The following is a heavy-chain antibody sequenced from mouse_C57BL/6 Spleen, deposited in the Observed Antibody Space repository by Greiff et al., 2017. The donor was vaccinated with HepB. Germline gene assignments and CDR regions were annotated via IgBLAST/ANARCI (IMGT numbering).Heavy chain of an antibody. CDR2: ISYDGSN. Sequence: VQLKESGPGLVKPSQSLSLTCSVTGYSITSGYYWNWIRQFPGNKLEWMGYISYDGSNNYNPSLKNRISITRDTSKNQFFLKLNSVTTEDTATYYCAREAQATLYYAMDYWGQGTSVTVSS. D-gene: IGHD3-2*02. CDR1: GYSITSGYY. CDR3: AREAQATLYYAMDY. J-gene: IGHJ4*01. V-gene: IGHV3-6*01.